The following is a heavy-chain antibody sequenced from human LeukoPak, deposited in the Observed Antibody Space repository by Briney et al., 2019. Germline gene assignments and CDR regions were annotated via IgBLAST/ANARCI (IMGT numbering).Heavy chain of an antibody. Sequence: ASVKGSCKASGYTFTSYYMHWVGQAPGQGLEWMGIINPSGGSTSYAQKFQGRVTITRDTSASTAYMELSSLRSEDTAVYYCARATRGSIVVVITGYYFDYWGQGTLVTVSS. J-gene: IGHJ4*02. D-gene: IGHD3-22*01. CDR1: GYTFTSYY. CDR3: ARATRGSIVVVITGYYFDY. CDR2: INPSGGST. V-gene: IGHV1-46*01.